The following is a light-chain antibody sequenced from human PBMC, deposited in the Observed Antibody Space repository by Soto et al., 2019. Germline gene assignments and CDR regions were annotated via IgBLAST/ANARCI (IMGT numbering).Light chain of an antibody. CDR2: EVS. CDR1: SSDIGGHEY. J-gene: IGLJ1*01. Sequence: QSVLTKPSCVSGCPGPSITISCTGSSSDIGGHEYVCWYQQHPGAAAKLLIVEVSRRPSGFSSRFSGPKSGNTASLTISGIQAQGQADYYCSSYSSGNTLYLFGTGTKVTVL. V-gene: IGLV2-14*03. CDR3: SSYSSGNTLYL.